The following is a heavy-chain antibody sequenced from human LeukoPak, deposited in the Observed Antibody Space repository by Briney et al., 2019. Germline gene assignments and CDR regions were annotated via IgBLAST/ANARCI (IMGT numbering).Heavy chain of an antibody. CDR2: INAGNGNT. D-gene: IGHD3-9*01. CDR3: ARAKDDILFSHTHTYYYYGMDV. V-gene: IGHV1-3*01. J-gene: IGHJ6*02. CDR1: GFTFTSYA. Sequence: GGSLRLSCAASGFTFTSYAMHWVRQAPGQRLEWMGWINAGNGNTKYSQKFQGRVTITTDTSASTAYMELSSLRSEDTAVYYCARAKDDILFSHTHTYYYYGMDVWGQGTTVTVSS.